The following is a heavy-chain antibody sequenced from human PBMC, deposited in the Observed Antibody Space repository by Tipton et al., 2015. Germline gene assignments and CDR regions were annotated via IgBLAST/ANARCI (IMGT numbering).Heavy chain of an antibody. V-gene: IGHV4-59*11. CDR1: GGSISSHY. CDR2: ISYSGTT. CDR3: AREYRVFGLFYFDY. J-gene: IGHJ4*02. Sequence: TLSLTCTVSGGSISSHYWSWIRQSPGKGLEWIGYISYSGTTNYNPSLNSRVTISVDTSKNQFFLRTTPVTAADTAVYYCAREYRVFGLFYFDYWGQGTLVTVSS. D-gene: IGHD3-16*01.